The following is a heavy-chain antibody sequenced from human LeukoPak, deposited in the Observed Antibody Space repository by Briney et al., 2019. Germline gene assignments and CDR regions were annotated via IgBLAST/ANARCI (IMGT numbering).Heavy chain of an antibody. CDR3: ARNGGDAYNTFDY. Sequence: SETLSLTCTVSGGSISSYYWSWIRQPPGKGLERIGYIFTSGSTNYNPSLKSRVTISVDTSKNQFSLKLSSVTAADTAVYYCARNGGDAYNTFDYWGQGTLVTVSS. J-gene: IGHJ4*02. V-gene: IGHV4-4*09. D-gene: IGHD5-24*01. CDR1: GGSISSYY. CDR2: IFTSGST.